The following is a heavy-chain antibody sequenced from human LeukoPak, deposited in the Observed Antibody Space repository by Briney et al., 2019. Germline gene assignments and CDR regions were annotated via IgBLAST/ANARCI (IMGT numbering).Heavy chain of an antibody. J-gene: IGHJ3*01. CDR1: GFTFRIYS. CDR3: AREFYCSSTSCYRD. D-gene: IGHD2-2*02. V-gene: IGHV3-48*01. Sequence: GWSQRLSCAASGFTFRIYSMNWGRQAPGKGLGWVSYISSSSSTIYYADSVKGRFTISRDNAKNSLYLQMNSLRAEDTAVYYCAREFYCSSTSCYRDWGQGTMVTVSS. CDR2: ISSSSSTI.